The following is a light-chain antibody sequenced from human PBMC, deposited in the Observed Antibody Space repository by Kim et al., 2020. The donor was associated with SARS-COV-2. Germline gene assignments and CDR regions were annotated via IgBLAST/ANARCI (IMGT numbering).Light chain of an antibody. J-gene: IGKJ4*01. Sequence: SASVGDRVTSTCRASQNINTYVNWYQQKPGKAPNLLIYTASNLQSGVPSRFSGSGSGTDFTLTISSLQPEDFATYYCQQSYSSPLTFGGGTKLEI. CDR2: TAS. V-gene: IGKV1-39*01. CDR1: QNINTY. CDR3: QQSYSSPLT.